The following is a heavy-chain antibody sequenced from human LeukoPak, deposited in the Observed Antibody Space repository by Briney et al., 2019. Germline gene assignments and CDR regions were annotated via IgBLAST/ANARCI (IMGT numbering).Heavy chain of an antibody. Sequence: KAGGSLRLSCAASGFTFNTYTMNWVRQAPGKGLEWVSSITASSTAIYSADSVKGRFTISRDNAKNLLYLRMNSLRAEDTAVYYCARNLPDDYSQYYDILTGYYKVGDFDYWGQGTLVTVSS. D-gene: IGHD3-9*01. CDR2: ITASSTAI. CDR1: GFTFNTYT. J-gene: IGHJ4*02. V-gene: IGHV3-21*01. CDR3: ARNLPDDYSQYYDILTGYYKVGDFDY.